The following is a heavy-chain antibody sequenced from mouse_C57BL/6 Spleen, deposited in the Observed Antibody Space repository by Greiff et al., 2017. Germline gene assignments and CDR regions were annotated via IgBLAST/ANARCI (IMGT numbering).Heavy chain of an antibody. CDR1: GYTFTSYW. Sequence: QVQLKQPGAELVKPGASVKLSCKASGYTFTSYWMQWVKQRPGQGLEWIGEIDPSDSYTNYNQQFKGKATLTVDTSSSTAYMQLSSLTSEDSAVYYCARGEYGRVFAYWGQGTLVTVSA. V-gene: IGHV1-50*01. CDR3: ARGEYGRVFAY. J-gene: IGHJ3*01. CDR2: IDPSDSYT. D-gene: IGHD1-1*01.